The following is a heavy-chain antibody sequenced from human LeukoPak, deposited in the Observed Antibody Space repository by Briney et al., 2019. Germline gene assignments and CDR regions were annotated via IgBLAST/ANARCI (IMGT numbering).Heavy chain of an antibody. CDR3: AILPHYYYYMDV. CDR2: ISSSSSTI. J-gene: IGHJ6*03. V-gene: IGHV3-48*01. CDR1: GFTFSSYW. Sequence: GGSLRLSCAASGFTFSSYWMSWVRQAPGKGLEWVSYISSSSSTIYYADSVKGRFTISRDNAKNSLYLQMNSLRAEDTAVYYCAILPHYYYYMDVWGKGTTVTVSS.